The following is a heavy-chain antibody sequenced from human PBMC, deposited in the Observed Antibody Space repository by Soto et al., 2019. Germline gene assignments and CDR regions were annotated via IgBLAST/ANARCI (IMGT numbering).Heavy chain of an antibody. D-gene: IGHD4-17*01. J-gene: IGHJ4*02. CDR1: GYSFTSYW. CDR2: IDPSDSYT. V-gene: IGHV5-10-1*01. CDR3: AGGHDYGGNRIDY. Sequence: EVQLVQSGAEVKKPGESLRISCKGSGYSFTSYWISWVRQMPGKGLEWMGRIDPSDSYTNYSPSFQGHVTISADKSISPAYLQWSSLKAWDTAMYDCAGGHDYGGNRIDYWGQGTLVTVSS.